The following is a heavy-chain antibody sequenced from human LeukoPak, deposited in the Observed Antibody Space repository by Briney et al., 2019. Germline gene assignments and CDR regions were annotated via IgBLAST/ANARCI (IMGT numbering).Heavy chain of an antibody. V-gene: IGHV3-30-3*01. Sequence: PGRSLRLSCAASGFTFSSYAMHWVRQAPGKGLEWVAVISYDGSNKYYADSVKGRFTISRDNSKNTLYLQMNSLRAEDTAVYYCARDSSGSYYFDYWGQGTLVTVSS. CDR1: GFTFSSYA. CDR2: ISYDGSNK. J-gene: IGHJ4*02. D-gene: IGHD3-22*01. CDR3: ARDSSGSYYFDY.